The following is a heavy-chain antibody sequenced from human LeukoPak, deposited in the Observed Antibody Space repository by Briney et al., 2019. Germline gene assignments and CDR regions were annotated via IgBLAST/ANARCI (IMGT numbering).Heavy chain of an antibody. Sequence: ASVKVSCKASGYTFTGYYMHWVRQAPGQGLEWMGWINPNSGGTNYAQKFQGRVTMTRDTSISTAYMELSRLRSDDTAVYYCARFFYVDTGMGNDYWGQGTLVTVSS. J-gene: IGHJ4*02. CDR2: INPNSGGT. CDR1: GYTFTGYY. D-gene: IGHD5-18*01. CDR3: ARFFYVDTGMGNDY. V-gene: IGHV1-2*02.